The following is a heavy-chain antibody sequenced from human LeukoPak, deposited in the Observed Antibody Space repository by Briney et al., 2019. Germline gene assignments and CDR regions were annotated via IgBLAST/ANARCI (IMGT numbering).Heavy chain of an antibody. CDR2: ISAYNGNT. J-gene: IGHJ4*02. D-gene: IGHD3-10*01. Sequence: GASVKASCKASGYTFTGYGISWVRQAPGQGLEWMGWISAYNGNTNYAQKLQGRVTMTTDTSTSTAYMELRSLRSDDTAVYYCARDVLLWFRETNFFDYWGQGTLVTVSS. CDR1: GYTFTGYG. V-gene: IGHV1-18*01. CDR3: ARDVLLWFRETNFFDY.